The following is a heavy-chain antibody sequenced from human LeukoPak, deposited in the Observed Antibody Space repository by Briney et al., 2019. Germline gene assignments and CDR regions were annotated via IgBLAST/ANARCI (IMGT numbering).Heavy chain of an antibody. J-gene: IGHJ4*02. V-gene: IGHV4-39*07. CDR2: IYYSGST. CDR3: ASGLRYFDLYY. Sequence: SETLSLTCTVSGGSISSSSYYWGWIRQPPGKGLKWIGSIYYSGSTYYNPSLKSRVTISVDTSKNQFSLKLSSVTAADTAVYYCASGLRYFDLYYWGQGTLVTVSS. CDR1: GGSISSSSYY. D-gene: IGHD3-9*01.